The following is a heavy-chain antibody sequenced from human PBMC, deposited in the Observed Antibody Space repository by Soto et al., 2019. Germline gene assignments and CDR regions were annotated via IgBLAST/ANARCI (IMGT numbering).Heavy chain of an antibody. J-gene: IGHJ4*02. CDR2: ISSNGGST. CDR1: GFTFSSYA. V-gene: IGHV3-64D*06. Sequence: PGGCLRLSCSAAGFTFSSYAMYWVRQAPGKGLEYVSVISSNGGSTYYADSVKGRFTISRDNSKNTLYLQMSSLRAEDTAVYYCAKDPRIRVVITRYFDYWGQGTLVTVSS. CDR3: AKDPRIRVVITRYFDY. D-gene: IGHD3-22*01.